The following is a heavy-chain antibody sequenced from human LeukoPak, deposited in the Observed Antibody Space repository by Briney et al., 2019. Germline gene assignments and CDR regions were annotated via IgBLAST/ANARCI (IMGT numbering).Heavy chain of an antibody. J-gene: IGHJ4*02. Sequence: GGSLRLSCAASGFTFSSFSMNWVRQAPGKGLEWVSYISSTSSTIYYADSVKGRFTISRDNAKNSLYLQMDSLRAEDTAVYYCARAHPGDYSDFQFDYWGQGTLVTVSS. D-gene: IGHD4-11*01. CDR3: ARAHPGDYSDFQFDY. CDR2: ISSTSSTI. CDR1: GFTFSSFS. V-gene: IGHV3-48*01.